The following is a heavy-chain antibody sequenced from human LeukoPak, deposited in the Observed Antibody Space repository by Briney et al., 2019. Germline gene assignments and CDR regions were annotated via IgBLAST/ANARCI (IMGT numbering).Heavy chain of an antibody. CDR1: GYTFTNYG. V-gene: IGHV1-18*01. CDR2: ISGYNDNT. CDR3: ARDGTSTDDY. J-gene: IGHJ4*02. D-gene: IGHD2-2*01. Sequence: AASVKVSCKASGYTFTNYGISWVRQAPGQGLEWMGWISGYNDNTNYAQKFQGRLTVTTDTSTSTTYMELRSLRSDDTAVYYCARDGTSTDDYWGQGTLVTVSS.